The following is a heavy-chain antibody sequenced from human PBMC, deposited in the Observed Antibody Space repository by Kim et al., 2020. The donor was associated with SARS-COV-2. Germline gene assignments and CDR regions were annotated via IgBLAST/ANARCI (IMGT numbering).Heavy chain of an antibody. V-gene: IGHV3-66*04. Sequence: GGSLRLSCAASGFTVSSNYMSWVRQAPGKGLEWVSVIYSGGNTYYADSVKGRFTISRDNSKNTLYLQMNSLRAEDTAVYYCASHQLSSGYYRAVEEFDYWGQGTLVTVSS. D-gene: IGHD3-22*01. J-gene: IGHJ4*02. CDR3: ASHQLSSGYYRAVEEFDY. CDR1: GFTVSSNY. CDR2: IYSGGNT.